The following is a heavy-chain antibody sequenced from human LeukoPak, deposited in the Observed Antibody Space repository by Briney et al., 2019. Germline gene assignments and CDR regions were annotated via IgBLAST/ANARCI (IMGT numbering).Heavy chain of an antibody. CDR3: ARARRTYDILTGYHPMGAFDI. CDR1: GYTFNGYY. J-gene: IGHJ3*02. D-gene: IGHD3-9*01. CDR2: INPNSGGT. Sequence: ASVKVSCKASGYTFNGYYMHWVRQAPGQGREWMGWINPNSGGTNYAQKFQGRVTMTRDTSISTAYMELSRLRSDDTAVYYCARARRTYDILTGYHPMGAFDIWGQGTMVTVSS. V-gene: IGHV1-2*02.